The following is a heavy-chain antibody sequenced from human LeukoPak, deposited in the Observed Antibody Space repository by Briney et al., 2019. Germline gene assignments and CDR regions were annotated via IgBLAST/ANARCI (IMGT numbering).Heavy chain of an antibody. D-gene: IGHD2-21*02. CDR2: MYYSGST. V-gene: IGHV4-59*08. J-gene: IGHJ4*02. Sequence: SETLSLTCTVSGGSISSYYWSWIRQPPGKGLEWIGSMYYSGSTNYKPSLKSRVTISVDTSKNQFSLKLSSVTAADTAVYYCARQNFVVVTAIRIFDYWGQGTLVTVSS. CDR3: ARQNFVVVTAIRIFDY. CDR1: GGSISSYY.